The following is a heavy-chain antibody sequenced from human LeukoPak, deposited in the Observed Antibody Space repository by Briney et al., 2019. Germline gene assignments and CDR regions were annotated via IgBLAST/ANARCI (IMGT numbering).Heavy chain of an antibody. CDR1: GFTLISYS. V-gene: IGHV3-48*01. Sequence: GGSLRLSCAVSGFTLISYSMNWVRQAPGKVLEWVSYISSDSSNIYYADSVNGRFTISRDNAKNSLYLQMNSLRAEDTAVYYCARGPRRHRGAFDIWGQGTMVSVSS. D-gene: IGHD1-14*01. CDR2: ISSDSSNI. CDR3: ARGPRRHRGAFDI. J-gene: IGHJ3*02.